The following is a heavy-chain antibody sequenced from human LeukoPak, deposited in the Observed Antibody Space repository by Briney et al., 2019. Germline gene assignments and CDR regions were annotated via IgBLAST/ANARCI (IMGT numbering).Heavy chain of an antibody. V-gene: IGHV4-34*01. D-gene: IGHD2-2*01. Sequence: SETLSLTCAVYGGSFSGYYWSWIRQPPGKGLEWIGEINHSGSTNYNPSLKSRVTISVDTSKNQFSLKLSSVTAADTAVYYCARGGKGWKYPLPTTFDYWGQGTLVTVSS. J-gene: IGHJ4*02. CDR1: GGSFSGYY. CDR3: ARGGKGWKYPLPTTFDY. CDR2: INHSGST.